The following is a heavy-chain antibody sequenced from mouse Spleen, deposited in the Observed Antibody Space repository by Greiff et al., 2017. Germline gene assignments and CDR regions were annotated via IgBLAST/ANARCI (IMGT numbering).Heavy chain of an antibody. Sequence: QVQLQQPGAELVKPGASVKMSCKASGYTFTSYWITWVKQRPGQGLEWIGDIYPGSGSTNYNEKFKSKATLTVDTSSSTAYMQLSSLTSEDSAVYYCAREMGYMGAMDYWGQGTSVTVSS. CDR2: IYPGSGST. J-gene: IGHJ4*01. CDR1: GYTFTSYW. CDR3: AREMGYMGAMDY. V-gene: IGHV1-55*01. D-gene: IGHD2-2*01.